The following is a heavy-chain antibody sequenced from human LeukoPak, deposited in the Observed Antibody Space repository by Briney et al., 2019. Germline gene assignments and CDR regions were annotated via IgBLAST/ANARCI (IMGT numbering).Heavy chain of an antibody. V-gene: IGHV3-48*03. CDR3: ARDPPVYNWNYHYYMDV. CDR1: GFTFSNYD. D-gene: IGHD1-20*01. CDR2: ISSSSSTI. J-gene: IGHJ6*03. Sequence: GGSLRLSCAASGFTFSNYDMNWVRQAPGKGLEWVSYISSSSSTIYYADSVKGRFTISRDNAKNSLYLQMNSLRAEDTAVYYCARDPPVYNWNYHYYMDVWGKGTTVTVSS.